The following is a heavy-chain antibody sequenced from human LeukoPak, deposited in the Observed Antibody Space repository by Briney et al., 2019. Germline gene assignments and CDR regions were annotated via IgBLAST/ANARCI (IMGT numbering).Heavy chain of an antibody. CDR2: IKPDGSEK. J-gene: IGHJ3*02. CDR1: GFSLSNDW. D-gene: IGHD4-11*01. CDR3: ARDRTNDYGNNVGASDI. V-gene: IGHV3-7*01. Sequence: TGGSLRLSCAASGFSLSNDWMSWVRQAPGKGLEWVANIKPDGSEKYYVDSLKGRFTISRDNAKNSLYLQMNSLRAEDTAVYFCARDRTNDYGNNVGASDIWGQGTMLTVSS.